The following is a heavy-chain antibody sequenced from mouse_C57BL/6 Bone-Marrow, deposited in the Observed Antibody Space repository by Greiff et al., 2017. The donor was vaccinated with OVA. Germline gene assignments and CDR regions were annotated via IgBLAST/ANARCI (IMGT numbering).Heavy chain of an antibody. CDR1: GFTFSDFY. J-gene: IGHJ3*01. V-gene: IGHV7-1*01. CDR2: SRNKANDYTT. D-gene: IGHD2-4*01. Sequence: EVKVVESGGGLVQSGRSLRLSCATSGFTFSDFYMEWVRQAPGKGLEWIAASRNKANDYTTEYSASVKGRFIVSRDTSQSILYLQMNALRAEDTAIYDCARDLYDYYRGFAYWGQGTLVTVSA. CDR3: ARDLYDYYRGFAY.